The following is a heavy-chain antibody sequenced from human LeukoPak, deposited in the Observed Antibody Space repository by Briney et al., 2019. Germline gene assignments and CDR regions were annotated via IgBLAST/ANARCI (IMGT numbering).Heavy chain of an antibody. J-gene: IGHJ4*02. D-gene: IGHD5-24*01. Sequence: SETLSLTCTVSGASISSRSSFWAWIRQPPGKGLEWIGSFIYGGNTYYTPSLKSRVTISVDTSKNQFSLKLNSVTVADTAVYFCARDRRDGYSYDLDYWGQGTLVTVSP. CDR2: FIYGGNT. CDR3: ARDRRDGYSYDLDY. V-gene: IGHV4-39*07. CDR1: GASISSRSSF.